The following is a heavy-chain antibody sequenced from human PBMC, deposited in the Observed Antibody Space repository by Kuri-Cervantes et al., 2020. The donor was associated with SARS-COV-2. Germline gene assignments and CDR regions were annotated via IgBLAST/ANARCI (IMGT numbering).Heavy chain of an antibody. CDR1: GFAFSKYA. V-gene: IGHV3-23*01. CDR2: VSGSGAST. J-gene: IGHJ4*02. CDR3: AKAGGELVVVGIHSDS. Sequence: GGSLRLSCAASGFAFSKYAMNWFRLTPGKGLEWVSGVSGSGASTFYADSVKGRFTITRDNSNNMLYLHMDSLRVEDTAVYFCAKAGGELVVVGIHSDSWGQGTLVTVSS. D-gene: IGHD2-15*01.